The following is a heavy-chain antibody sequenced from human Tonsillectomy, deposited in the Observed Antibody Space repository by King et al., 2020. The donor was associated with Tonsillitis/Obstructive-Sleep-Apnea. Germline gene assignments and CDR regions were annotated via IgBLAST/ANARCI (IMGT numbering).Heavy chain of an antibody. V-gene: IGHV5-10-1*03. Sequence: VQLVQSGAEVKKPGESLRISCKGSGYSFTSYWINWVRQMPGKGLEWMGRIDPTDSYTNYSPTFQGHVTISTDKSISTAYLQWSSLKASDTAMYYCARRQDYSNWFGDGMDVWGEGTTVTVSS. CDR3: ARRQDYSNWFGDGMDV. J-gene: IGHJ6*04. CDR1: GYSFTSYW. CDR2: IDPTDSYT. D-gene: IGHD6-13*01.